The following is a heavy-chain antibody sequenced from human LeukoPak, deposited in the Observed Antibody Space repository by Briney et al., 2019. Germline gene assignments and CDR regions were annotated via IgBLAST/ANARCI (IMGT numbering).Heavy chain of an antibody. CDR3: VKEKVSYDFWSGYYRSERDY. J-gene: IGHJ4*02. V-gene: IGHV3-64D*09. Sequence: GGSLRLSCSASGFTFSSYAMHWVRQAPGKGLKYVSAISSNGGSTYYADSVKGRFTISRDNSKNTLYLQMSSLRAEDTAVYYCVKEKVSYDFWSGYYRSERDYWGQGTLVTVSS. D-gene: IGHD3-3*01. CDR1: GFTFSSYA. CDR2: ISSNGGST.